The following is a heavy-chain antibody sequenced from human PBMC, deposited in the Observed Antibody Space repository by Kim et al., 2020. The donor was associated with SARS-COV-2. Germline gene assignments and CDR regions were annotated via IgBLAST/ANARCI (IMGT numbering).Heavy chain of an antibody. V-gene: IGHV1-18*01. J-gene: IGHJ4*02. CDR2: ISAYNGNT. D-gene: IGHD4-17*01. Sequence: ASVKVSCKASGYTFTSYGISWVRQAPGQGLEWMGWISAYNGNTNYAQKLQGRVTMTTDTSTSTAYMELRSLRSDDTAVYYCARVDFATTVVTHLDYWGQGTLVTVSS. CDR1: GYTFTSYG. CDR3: ARVDFATTVVTHLDY.